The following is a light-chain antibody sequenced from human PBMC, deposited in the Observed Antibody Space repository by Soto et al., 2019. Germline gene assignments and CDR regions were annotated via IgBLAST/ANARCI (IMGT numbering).Light chain of an antibody. CDR1: LSVGGW. V-gene: IGKV1-12*01. CDR2: AAS. CDR3: EQLNTFPFT. Sequence: NEMTQPRYSVSSPNGASXXINCRASLSVGGWLAWYREKPGKVPEFLIFAASTLNSGVPSRFSDSGSGTEFTLTISGLLPEDFAAYHCEQLNTFPFTFGQGTRLEI. J-gene: IGKJ5*01.